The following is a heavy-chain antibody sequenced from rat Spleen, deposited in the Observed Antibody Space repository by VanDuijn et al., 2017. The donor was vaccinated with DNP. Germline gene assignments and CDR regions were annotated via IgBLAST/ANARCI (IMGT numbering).Heavy chain of an antibody. CDR2: ITYDGGRT. CDR3: ARPMDYYSGGFAY. J-gene: IGHJ3*01. V-gene: IGHV5-22*01. D-gene: IGHD1-1*01. Sequence: EVQLVESGGGLVQPGRSLKLSCAASGFTFRDYYMAWVRQAPMKGLEWVAYITYDGGRTYYRDSVKGRFTISRDNAKRTLYLQMNSLRSEDMGTYYCARPMDYYSGGFAYWGQGTLVTVSS. CDR1: GFTFRDYY.